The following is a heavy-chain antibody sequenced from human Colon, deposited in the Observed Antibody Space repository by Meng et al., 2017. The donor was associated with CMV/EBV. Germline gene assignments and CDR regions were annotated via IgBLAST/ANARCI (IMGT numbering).Heavy chain of an antibody. CDR2: ISAYNGNT. Sequence: ASVKVSCKASGYTFTSYGISWVRQAPGQGLEWMGWISAYNGNTNYAQKLQGRVTMTTDTSTSTAYMELRSMRSDDTAAYYCARSHWGSGWFDPWGQGTLVTVSS. CDR1: GYTFTSYG. V-gene: IGHV1-18*01. D-gene: IGHD7-27*01. CDR3: ARSHWGSGWFDP. J-gene: IGHJ5*02.